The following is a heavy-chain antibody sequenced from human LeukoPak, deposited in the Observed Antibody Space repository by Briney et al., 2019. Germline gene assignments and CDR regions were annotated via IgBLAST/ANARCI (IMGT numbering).Heavy chain of an antibody. V-gene: IGHV3-66*01. D-gene: IGHD1-1*01. CDR3: ARDCTRTTGWFDP. CDR1: RFTVSTNY. CDR2: IDSGGFT. Sequence: PGGSLRLSCAASRFTVSTNYMSWVRQAPGKGLEWVSLIDSGGFTYYADSVKGRFTISRDNSKNTLYLQMNSLRAEDTAVYYCARDCTRTTGWFDPWGQGTLVTVSS. J-gene: IGHJ5*02.